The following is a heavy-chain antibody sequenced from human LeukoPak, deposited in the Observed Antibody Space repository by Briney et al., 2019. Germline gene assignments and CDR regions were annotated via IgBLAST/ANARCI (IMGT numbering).Heavy chain of an antibody. J-gene: IGHJ4*02. D-gene: IGHD3-22*01. V-gene: IGHV3-30*04. CDR1: GFTFSSYA. CDR2: ISYDGSNK. CDR3: ARNGGYYYDSSGYYAS. Sequence: GGSLRLSCAVSGFTFSSYAMHWVRQAPGKGLEWVAVISYDGSNKYYADSVKGRFTISRDNSKNTLYLQMNSLRAEDTAVYYCARNGGYYYDSSGYYASWGQGTLVTVSS.